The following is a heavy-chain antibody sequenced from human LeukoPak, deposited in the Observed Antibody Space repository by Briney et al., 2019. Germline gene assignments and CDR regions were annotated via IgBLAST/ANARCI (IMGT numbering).Heavy chain of an antibody. Sequence: ASVKVSCKASGYTFTSYYMHWVRQPPGQGLEWMGIIHPSGGSTSYAQKFQGRVTITRDTSTSTVYMELSSLRSEDTAVYYCARDDTVTTSAHFDYWGQGTLVTVSS. V-gene: IGHV1-46*01. J-gene: IGHJ4*02. CDR2: IHPSGGST. D-gene: IGHD4-17*01. CDR1: GYTFTSYY. CDR3: ARDDTVTTSAHFDY.